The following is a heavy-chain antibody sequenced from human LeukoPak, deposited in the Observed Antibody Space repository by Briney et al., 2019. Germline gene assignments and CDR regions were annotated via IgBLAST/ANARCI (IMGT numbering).Heavy chain of an antibody. CDR3: ARVGEGAAKG. CDR1: GFTFSSYT. D-gene: IGHD1-26*01. J-gene: IGHJ4*02. CDR2: ITSASSTI. V-gene: IGHV3-48*01. Sequence: PGGSLRLSCTASGFTFSSYTMNWVRQAPGKGLEWVSYITSASSTIYYADSVKGRFSISRDNSKNTLYLQMNSLRAEDTAVYYCARVGEGAAKGWGQGTLVTVSS.